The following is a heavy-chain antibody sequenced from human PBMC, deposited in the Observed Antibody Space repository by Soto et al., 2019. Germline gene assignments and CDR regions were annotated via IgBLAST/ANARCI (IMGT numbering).Heavy chain of an antibody. CDR2: INHSGST. CDR1: GGSFSGYY. V-gene: IGHV4-34*01. Sequence: TSETLSLTCAVYGGSFSGYYWSWIRQPPGKGLEWIGEINHSGSTNYNPSLKSRVTISVDTSKNQFSLKLSSVTAADTAVFYCRGGATRFGMGVWGQGTTVTVSS. J-gene: IGHJ6*02. D-gene: IGHD1-26*01. CDR3: RGGATRFGMGV.